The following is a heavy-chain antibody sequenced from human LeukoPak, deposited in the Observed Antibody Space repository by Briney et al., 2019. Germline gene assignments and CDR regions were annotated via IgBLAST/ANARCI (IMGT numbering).Heavy chain of an antibody. CDR3: ARGDIVVVPAAGDAFDI. J-gene: IGHJ3*02. Sequence: PSETLSLTCTVSGGSISSYYWSWIRQPPGKGLEWIGYIYYSGSTNYNPPLKSRVTISVDTSKNQFSLKLSSVTAADTAVYYCARGDIVVVPAAGDAFDIWGQGTMVTVSS. CDR2: IYYSGST. V-gene: IGHV4-59*01. D-gene: IGHD2-2*01. CDR1: GGSISSYY.